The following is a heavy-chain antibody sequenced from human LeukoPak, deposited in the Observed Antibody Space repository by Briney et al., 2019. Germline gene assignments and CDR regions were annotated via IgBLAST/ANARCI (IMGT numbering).Heavy chain of an antibody. D-gene: IGHD3-22*01. V-gene: IGHV1-2*02. J-gene: IGHJ5*02. CDR1: GYTFTGYY. CDR3: ARDAGNYYDSSGYDP. Sequence: ASVKVSCKASGYTFTGYYMHWVRQAPGQGLEWMGWINPNSGGTNYAQKLQGRVTMTTDTSTSTAYMELRSLRSDDTAVYYCARDAGNYYDSSGYDPWGQGTLVTVSS. CDR2: INPNSGGT.